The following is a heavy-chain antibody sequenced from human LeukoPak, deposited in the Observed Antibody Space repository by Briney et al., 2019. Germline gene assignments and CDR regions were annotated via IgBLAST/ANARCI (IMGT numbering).Heavy chain of an antibody. Sequence: PGGSLILSCAASGFTFVSYGMHWVRQAPGKGLEWVAVISYDGSNKYYADSVKGRFTISRDNSKNTLYLQMNTLRADDTVVYYCAKARPAIAARVGYYYGLDVWGQGTTVTVSS. D-gene: IGHD6-6*01. J-gene: IGHJ6*02. CDR3: AKARPAIAARVGYYYGLDV. V-gene: IGHV3-30*18. CDR2: ISYDGSNK. CDR1: GFTFVSYG.